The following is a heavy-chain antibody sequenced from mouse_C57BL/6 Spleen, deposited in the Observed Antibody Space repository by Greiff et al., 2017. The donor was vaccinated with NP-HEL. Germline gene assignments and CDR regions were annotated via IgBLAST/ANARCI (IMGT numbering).Heavy chain of an antibody. CDR1: GFTFSDFY. Sequence: DVQLVESGGGLVQSGRSLRLSCATSGFTFSDFYMEWVRQAPGKGLEWIAASRNKANDYTTEYSASVKGRFIVSRDTSQSILYLQMNALRAEDTAIYYCARDPWDDYAMDYWGQGTSVTVSS. V-gene: IGHV7-1*01. CDR2: SRNKANDYTT. D-gene: IGHD4-1*01. CDR3: ARDPWDDYAMDY. J-gene: IGHJ4*01.